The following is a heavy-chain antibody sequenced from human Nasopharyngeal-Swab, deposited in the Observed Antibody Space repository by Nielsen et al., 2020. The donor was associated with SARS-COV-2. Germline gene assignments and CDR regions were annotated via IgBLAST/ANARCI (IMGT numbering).Heavy chain of an antibody. Sequence: RQAPGKGLEWIGYIYYSGSTKYNPSLKSRVTISVDTSKNQFSLKLSSVTAADTAVYYCARGYCSGGSCYRYYYYYYMGVWGKGTTVTVSS. V-gene: IGHV4-59*01. J-gene: IGHJ6*03. CDR2: IYYSGST. D-gene: IGHD2-15*01. CDR3: ARGYCSGGSCYRYYYYYYMGV.